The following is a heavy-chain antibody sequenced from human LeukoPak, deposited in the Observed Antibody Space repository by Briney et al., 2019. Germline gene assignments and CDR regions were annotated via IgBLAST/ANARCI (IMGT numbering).Heavy chain of an antibody. V-gene: IGHV1-69*05. CDR2: IIPIFGTA. D-gene: IGHD1-7*01. CDR1: GGTFSSYA. J-gene: IGHJ4*02. Sequence: SVKVSCKASGGTFSSYAISWVRQAPGQGLEWMGGIIPIFGTANYAQKFQGRVTITRDTSASTAYMELSSLRSEDTAVYYCARCLYNWNCPLDYWGQGTLVTVSS. CDR3: ARCLYNWNCPLDY.